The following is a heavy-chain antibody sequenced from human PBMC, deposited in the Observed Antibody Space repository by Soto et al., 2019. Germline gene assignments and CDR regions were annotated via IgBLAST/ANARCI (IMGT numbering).Heavy chain of an antibody. CDR1: GFTFSNAW. J-gene: IGHJ4*02. Sequence: EVQLVESGGGLVKPGGSLRLSCAASGFTFSNAWMSWVRQAPGKGLEWVGRIKIKTDGGTTDYAAPVKGRFTISRDDSKNTLYLQMNSLKTEDTAVYYCTTELIDFWSGYSTYFDYWGQGTLVTVSS. CDR3: TTELIDFWSGYSTYFDY. V-gene: IGHV3-15*01. D-gene: IGHD3-3*01. CDR2: IKIKTDGGTT.